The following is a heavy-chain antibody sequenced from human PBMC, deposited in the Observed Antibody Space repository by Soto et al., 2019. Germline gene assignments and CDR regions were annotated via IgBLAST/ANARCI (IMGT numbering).Heavy chain of an antibody. CDR1: GYSFSDYA. V-gene: IGHV1-3*01. D-gene: IGHD2-8*01. CDR2: ITGGRGNT. CDR3: ASERPMYP. J-gene: IGHJ5*02. Sequence: QVQLVQSGAEVKKPGASVKVSCKTSGYSFSDYAMHWLPQAPGQRPEWMGWITGGRGNTKYSQKFQGRVTITRDTSASTAYMELTGLTSADTAVYFCASERPMYPLGQGTLVTVSS.